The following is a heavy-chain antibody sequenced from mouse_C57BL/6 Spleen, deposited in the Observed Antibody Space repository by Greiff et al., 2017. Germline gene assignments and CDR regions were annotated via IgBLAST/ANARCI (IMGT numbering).Heavy chain of an antibody. D-gene: IGHD3-2*02. Sequence: VQLQQSGPELVKPGASVTISCKASGYAFSSSWMNWVKQRPGKGLAWIGRIYPGDGATNYNGKFKGKATLTADKSSSTAYMQLSSLTSEDSAVYCCARVSSGYVDAMDYWGQGTSVTVSS. CDR2: IYPGDGAT. J-gene: IGHJ4*01. CDR3: ARVSSGYVDAMDY. CDR1: GYAFSSSW. V-gene: IGHV1-82*01.